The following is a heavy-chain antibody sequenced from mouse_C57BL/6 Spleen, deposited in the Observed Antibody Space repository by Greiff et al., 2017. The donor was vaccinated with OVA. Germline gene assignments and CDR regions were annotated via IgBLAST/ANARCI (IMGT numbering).Heavy chain of an antibody. V-gene: IGHV1-15*01. CDR1: GYTFTDYE. CDR2: IDPETGGT. CDR3: TRRGNYPWYFDV. Sequence: QVQLQQSGAELVRPGASVTLSCKASGYTFTDYEMHWVKQTPVHGLEWIGAIDPETGGTAYNQKFKGKAILTADKSSSTAYMELRSLTSEDSAVYYCTRRGNYPWYFDVWGTGTTVTVSS. D-gene: IGHD2-1*01. J-gene: IGHJ1*03.